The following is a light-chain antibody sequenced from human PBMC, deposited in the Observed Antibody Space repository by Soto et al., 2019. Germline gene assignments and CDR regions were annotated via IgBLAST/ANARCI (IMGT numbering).Light chain of an antibody. CDR1: QSISSSF. CDR3: QQYNSYLWT. J-gene: IGKJ1*01. CDR2: GAS. V-gene: IGKV3-20*01. Sequence: ENVLTQSPGTLSLSPGERATLSCRASQSISSSFLAWYQQKPGQAPRLLIYGASSRATGIPDRFSGSGSGTEFTLTISSLQPDDFATYYCQQYNSYLWTFGQGTKVDIK.